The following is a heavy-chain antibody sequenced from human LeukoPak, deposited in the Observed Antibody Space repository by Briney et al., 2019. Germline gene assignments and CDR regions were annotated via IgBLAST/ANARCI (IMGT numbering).Heavy chain of an antibody. J-gene: IGHJ4*02. CDR3: AQDQRSIAVAGYFDY. CDR2: ISGSGGST. V-gene: IGHV3-23*01. CDR1: GFTFSSYA. D-gene: IGHD6-19*01. Sequence: GGSLRLSCAASGFTFSSYAMSRVRQAPAKGLEWVSAISGSGGSTYYADSVKGRFTISRDNSKNTLYLQMNSLRAEDTAVYYCAQDQRSIAVAGYFDYWGQGTLVTVSS.